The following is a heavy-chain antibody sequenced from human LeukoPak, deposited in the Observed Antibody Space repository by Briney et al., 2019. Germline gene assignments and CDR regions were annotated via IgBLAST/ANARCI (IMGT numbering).Heavy chain of an antibody. CDR1: GGSFSGYS. CDR3: ASGGVVADPYFDY. V-gene: IGHV4-34*01. CDR2: IDHGGSA. Sequence: PSETLSLTCAVYGGSFSGYSWNWIRQPPGKGLEWIGEIDHGGSANYNPSLKSRVTISVDTSKNQFSLRLSSLTAADTAVYYCASGGVVADPYFDYWGQGTLVTVSS. D-gene: IGHD2-15*01. J-gene: IGHJ4*02.